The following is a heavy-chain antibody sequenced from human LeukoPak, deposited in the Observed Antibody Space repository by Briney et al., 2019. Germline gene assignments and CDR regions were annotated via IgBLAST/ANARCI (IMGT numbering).Heavy chain of an antibody. J-gene: IGHJ4*01. Sequence: SETLSLTCTVSGGSISSGDYYWSSIRQPPGKGLEWIGYIYYTGNTYYSPSFKSRVTISVDTSKIQYSLKLSSMTAADTAVYYCARWVLDDWGQGTPVTVSS. CDR2: IYYTGNT. V-gene: IGHV4-30-4*08. CDR3: ARWVLDD. CDR1: GGSISSGDYY.